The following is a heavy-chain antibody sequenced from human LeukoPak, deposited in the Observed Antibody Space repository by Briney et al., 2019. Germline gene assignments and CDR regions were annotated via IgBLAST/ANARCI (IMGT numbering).Heavy chain of an antibody. V-gene: IGHV3-11*01. CDR3: ARNAPFRNDGWPLFDY. J-gene: IGHJ4*02. Sequence: GGSLRLSCAVSGFAFSDYYMSWIRQAPGKGLEWLSYISSDGDTIYYADSVKGRFSISRDNAKSSLYLQINSLRAEDTALYYCARNAPFRNDGWPLFDYWGQGTLLTVSS. CDR2: ISSDGDTI. D-gene: IGHD1-1*01. CDR1: GFAFSDYY.